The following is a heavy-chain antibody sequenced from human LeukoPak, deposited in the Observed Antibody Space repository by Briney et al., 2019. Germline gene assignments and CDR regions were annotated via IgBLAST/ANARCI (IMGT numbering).Heavy chain of an antibody. J-gene: IGHJ4*02. V-gene: IGHV3-30-3*01. D-gene: IGHD4-17*01. CDR1: GFTLSNVW. Sequence: HPGGSLRLSCAASGFTLSNVWMSWVRQAPGKGLEWVAVISYDGSNKYYADSVKGRFTISRDNSKNTLYLQMNSLRAEDTAVYYCASPCRDYGDYFDYWGQGTLVTVSS. CDR2: ISYDGSNK. CDR3: ASPCRDYGDYFDY.